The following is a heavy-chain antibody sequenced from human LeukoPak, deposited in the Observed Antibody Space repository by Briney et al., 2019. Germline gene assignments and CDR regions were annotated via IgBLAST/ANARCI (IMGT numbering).Heavy chain of an antibody. J-gene: IGHJ6*04. Sequence: GGSLRLSCAASGFTFRSHGMHWVRQAPGKGLEWVAVIWYDGSNEEYADSLKGRFTISRDNSKNMVYPQMNSLRVEDTAVYYCARDISARYMDVWGKGTTVTVSS. CDR3: ARDISARYMDV. D-gene: IGHD6-25*01. CDR2: IWYDGSNE. V-gene: IGHV3-33*01. CDR1: GFTFRSHG.